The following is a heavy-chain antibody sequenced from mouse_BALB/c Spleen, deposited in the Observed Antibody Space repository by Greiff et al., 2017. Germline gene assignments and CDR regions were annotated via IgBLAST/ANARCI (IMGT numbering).Heavy chain of an antibody. J-gene: IGHJ4*01. CDR1: GYAFTNYL. CDR3: ARENLFITTVGGMDY. Sequence: VQLQQSGAELVRPGTSVKVSCKASGYAFTNYLIEWVKQRPGQGLEWIGVINPGSGGTNYNEKFKGKATLTADKSSSTAYMQLSSLTSDDSAVYFCARENLFITTVGGMDYWGQGTSVTVSS. V-gene: IGHV1-54*01. CDR2: INPGSGGT. D-gene: IGHD1-1*01.